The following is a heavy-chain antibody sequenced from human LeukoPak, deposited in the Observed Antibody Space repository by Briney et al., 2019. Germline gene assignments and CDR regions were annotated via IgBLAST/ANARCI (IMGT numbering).Heavy chain of an antibody. Sequence: GGSLRLSCAASGFTFSSYSMNWVRQAPGKGLEWVSYISSSSSTIYYADSVKGRFTISRDNSKNTLNLQMNSLRAEDTAVYYCAKDGYYDSSAYYYVRYFDLWGRGTLVTVSS. CDR1: GFTFSSYS. D-gene: IGHD3-22*01. CDR2: ISSSSSTI. CDR3: AKDGYYDSSAYYYVRYFDL. J-gene: IGHJ2*01. V-gene: IGHV3-48*01.